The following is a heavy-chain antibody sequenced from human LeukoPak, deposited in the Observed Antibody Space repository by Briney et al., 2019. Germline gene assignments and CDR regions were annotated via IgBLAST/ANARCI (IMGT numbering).Heavy chain of an antibody. CDR3: ARDGGYDSSGYYPPTGYYGMDV. CDR2: IYYSGST. J-gene: IGHJ6*02. Sequence: SETLSLTCTVSGGSISSYYWSWTRQPPGKGLEWIGYIYYSGSTNYNPSLKSRVTISVDTSKNQFSLKLSSVTAADTAVYYCARDGGYDSSGYYPPTGYYGMDVWGQGTTVTVSS. D-gene: IGHD3-22*01. CDR1: GGSISSYY. V-gene: IGHV4-59*12.